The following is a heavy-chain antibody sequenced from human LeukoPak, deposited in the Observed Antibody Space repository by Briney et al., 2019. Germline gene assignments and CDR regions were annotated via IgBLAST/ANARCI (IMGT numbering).Heavy chain of an antibody. J-gene: IGHJ4*02. V-gene: IGHV4-59*08. Sequence: SETLSLTCTVSGASISTYYWSWIRQPPVKGLEWIGCIFYSGSTNSGNTTYNPSLKSRVTISVDTSKNQFSLKLSSVTAADTAVYYCARHSTIEPRPDYWGQGTLVTVSS. CDR1: GASISTYY. CDR3: ARHSTIEPRPDY. D-gene: IGHD6-6*01. CDR2: IFYSGST.